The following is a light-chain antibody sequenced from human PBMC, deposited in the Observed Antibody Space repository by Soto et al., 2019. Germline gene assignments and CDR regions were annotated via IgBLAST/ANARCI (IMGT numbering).Light chain of an antibody. CDR1: ESVSTF. CDR3: QQRSTWPPIT. CDR2: DAS. J-gene: IGKJ5*01. V-gene: IGKV3-11*01. Sequence: EIVLPQSPATLALSPGERATLSCRASESVSTFLAWFQQKPGQAPRLLIYDASNRATGTPARFSGIGSGTDFTLTISSLKPEDFAIFFCQQRSTWPPITFGQETRLEIK.